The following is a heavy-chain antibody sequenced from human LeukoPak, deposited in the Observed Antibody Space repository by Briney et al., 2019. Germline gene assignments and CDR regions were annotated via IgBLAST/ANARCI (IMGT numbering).Heavy chain of an antibody. D-gene: IGHD2-15*01. J-gene: IGHJ4*02. CDR3: ARGGGSRPGVDY. CDR2: IGSSGSMV. CDR1: GFTFSDYY. V-gene: IGHV3-11*01. Sequence: GGSLRLSCAASGFTFSDYYMSWIRQAPGEGLEYGSCIGSSGSMVYYADPVKGRFTISRDNAKNSLYLQMNSLRGEDTAVYYCARGGGSRPGVDYWGQGTLVTVSS.